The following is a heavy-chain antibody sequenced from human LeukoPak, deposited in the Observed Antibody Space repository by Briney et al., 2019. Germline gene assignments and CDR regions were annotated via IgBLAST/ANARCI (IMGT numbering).Heavy chain of an antibody. CDR2: IYYSGST. Sequence: SETLSLTCTVSGGSISSGGYYWSWIRQHPGKGLEWIGYIYYSGSTYYNPSLKSRVTISVDTSKNQFSLKLSSVTAADTAVYYCARGLGATRRYFDLWGRGTLVTVSS. CDR3: ARGLGATRRYFDL. D-gene: IGHD1-26*01. CDR1: GGSISSGGYY. J-gene: IGHJ2*01. V-gene: IGHV4-31*03.